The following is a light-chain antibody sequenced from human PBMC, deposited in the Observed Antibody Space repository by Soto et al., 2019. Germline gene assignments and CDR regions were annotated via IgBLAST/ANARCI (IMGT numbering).Light chain of an antibody. Sequence: QSVLPQPASVSGSPRQSITISCTGASSDVGSYTYVSWYQQHPVRSAKLMIYEVNNRPSGVSNRFSGSKSGNTASLTISGLQAEDEADYYCSSYTSSSTLYVFGTGTKVTVL. CDR1: SSDVGSYTY. V-gene: IGLV2-14*01. CDR2: EVN. J-gene: IGLJ1*01. CDR3: SSYTSSSTLYV.